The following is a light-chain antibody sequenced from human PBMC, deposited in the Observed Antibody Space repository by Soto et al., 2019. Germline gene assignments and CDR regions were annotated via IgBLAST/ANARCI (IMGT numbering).Light chain of an antibody. CDR2: DVR. Sequence: QSVLTQPASVSGSPGQSITISCTGTSSGVGGYNFVSWYQQHPGKAPKFIIYDVRNRPSGVSNRFSGSRSGNTASLTISGLQAEDEADYYCSSYTSSSTVIFGGGTKLTVL. CDR1: SSGVGGYNF. CDR3: SSYTSSSTVI. J-gene: IGLJ2*01. V-gene: IGLV2-14*03.